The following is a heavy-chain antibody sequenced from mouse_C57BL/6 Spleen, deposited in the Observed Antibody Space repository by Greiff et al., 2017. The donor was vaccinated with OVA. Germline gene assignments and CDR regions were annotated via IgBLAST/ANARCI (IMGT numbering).Heavy chain of an antibody. D-gene: IGHD1-1*01. CDR3: ARGPTVVDWYFDV. J-gene: IGHJ1*03. CDR2: ILPGSGST. V-gene: IGHV1-9*01. Sequence: QVQLQQSGAELMKPGASVKLSCKATGYTFTGYWIEWVKQRPGHGLEWIGEILPGSGSTNYNEKFKGKATFTADTSSNTAYMQLSSLTTDDSAIYYCARGPTVVDWYFDVWGTGTTVTVSS. CDR1: GYTFTGYW.